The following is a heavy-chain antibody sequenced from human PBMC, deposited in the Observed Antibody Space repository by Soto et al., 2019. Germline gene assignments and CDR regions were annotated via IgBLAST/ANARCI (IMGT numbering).Heavy chain of an antibody. D-gene: IGHD3-22*01. CDR1: GFSFSNCW. V-gene: IGHV3-74*01. CDR3: ARAIGYYGIDV. J-gene: IGHJ6*02. CDR2: INSDGSST. Sequence: SLRLSCAASGFSFSNCWMHWVRQAPGMGLVWVSHINSDGSSTTYADSVKGRFTISRDNAKNTLYLQMNSLRAEDTAVYYCARAIGYYGIDVWGQGTTVTVSS.